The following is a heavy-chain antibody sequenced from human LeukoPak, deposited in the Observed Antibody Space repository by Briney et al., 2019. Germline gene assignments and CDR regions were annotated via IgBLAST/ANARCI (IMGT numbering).Heavy chain of an antibody. D-gene: IGHD4-23*01. CDR3: ARDFGNSNSTLDY. CDR1: AYTLTVLS. Sequence: ASVKVSCQVSAYTLTVLSMDCVRQAPGKGLEWMGGFDPEDGETIYAQKFQGRVTMTEDTSTDTAYMELSSLRSEDTAVYYCARDFGNSNSTLDYWGQGTLVTVSS. V-gene: IGHV1-24*01. CDR2: FDPEDGET. J-gene: IGHJ4*02.